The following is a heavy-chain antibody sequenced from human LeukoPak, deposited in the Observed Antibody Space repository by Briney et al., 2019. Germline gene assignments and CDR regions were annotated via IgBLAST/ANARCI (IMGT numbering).Heavy chain of an antibody. CDR2: ISYDGSNK. CDR1: GFTFSSYG. V-gene: IGHV3-30*18. Sequence: GGSLRLSCAASGFTFSSYGMHWVRQAPGKGLEWVAVISYDGSNKYYADSVKGRFTISRDNSKNTLCLQMNSLRAEDTAVYYCAKGDYGDYSDVFDIWGQGTMVTVSS. J-gene: IGHJ3*02. D-gene: IGHD4-17*01. CDR3: AKGDYGDYSDVFDI.